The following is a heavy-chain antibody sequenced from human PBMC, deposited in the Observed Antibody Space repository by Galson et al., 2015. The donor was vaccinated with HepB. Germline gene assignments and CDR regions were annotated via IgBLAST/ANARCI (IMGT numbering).Heavy chain of an antibody. Sequence: SVKVSCKASGGTFSTYAINWVRQAPGQGLEWMGGITPIFGTANYAQKFQGRVTITADESTSTAYMELRSLRAEDTAVYYCARDCRYGGYECFDYWGQGTLVTVSS. J-gene: IGHJ4*02. CDR3: ARDCRYGGYECFDY. CDR2: ITPIFGTA. D-gene: IGHD5-12*01. CDR1: GGTFSTYA. V-gene: IGHV1-69*13.